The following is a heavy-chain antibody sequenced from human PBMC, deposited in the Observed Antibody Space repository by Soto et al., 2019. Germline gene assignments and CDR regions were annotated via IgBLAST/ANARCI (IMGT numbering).Heavy chain of an antibody. CDR3: ATRGDLGYCSGGSGYQMYYGMDV. V-gene: IGHV1-18*01. CDR1: GYTFTSYG. J-gene: IGHJ6*02. D-gene: IGHD2-15*01. CDR2: ISAYNGNT. Sequence: QVQLVQSGAEVKKHGASVKVSCKASGYTFTSYGISWVRQAPGQGLEWMGWISAYNGNTNYAQKLQGRVTMTTDTSTSTAYMGLRSVSSHDTAVYYCATRGDLGYCSGGSGYQMYYGMDVWGQGTTVTVS.